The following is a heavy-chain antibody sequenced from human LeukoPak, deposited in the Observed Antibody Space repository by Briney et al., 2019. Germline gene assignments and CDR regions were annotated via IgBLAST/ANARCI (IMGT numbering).Heavy chain of an antibody. Sequence: GGSLRLSCAASGFTFSSYGMHWVRQAPGKGLEWVAAISYDGSNKYYADSVKGRFTISTDNSKNTLYLQMNSLRVEDAAVYYCAKSYYYGSGSPSLDYWGQGTLVTVSS. CDR2: ISYDGSNK. CDR3: AKSYYYGSGSPSLDY. D-gene: IGHD3-10*01. J-gene: IGHJ4*02. CDR1: GFTFSSYG. V-gene: IGHV3-30*18.